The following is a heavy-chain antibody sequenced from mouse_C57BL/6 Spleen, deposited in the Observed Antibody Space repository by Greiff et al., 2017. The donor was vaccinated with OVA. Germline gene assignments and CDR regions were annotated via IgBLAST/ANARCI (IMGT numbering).Heavy chain of an antibody. D-gene: IGHD2-13*01. CDR2: ISYDGSN. CDR1: GYSITSGYY. Sequence: EVKLVESGPGLVKPSQSLSLTCSVTGYSITSGYYWNWIRQFPGNKLEWMGYISYDGSNNYNPSLKNRISITRDTSKNQFFLKLNSVTTEDTATYYCARAYYGDYFDYWGQGTTLTVSS. V-gene: IGHV3-6*01. J-gene: IGHJ2*01. CDR3: ARAYYGDYFDY.